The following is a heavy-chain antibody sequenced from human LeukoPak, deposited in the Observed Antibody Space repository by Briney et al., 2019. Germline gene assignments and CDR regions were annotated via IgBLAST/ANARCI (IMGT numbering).Heavy chain of an antibody. CDR1: GGSISSYY. D-gene: IGHD1-26*01. Sequence: SETLSLTCTVSGGSISSYYWSWIRQPAGKGLEWIGRIYTSGSTNYNPSLKSRVTMSVDTSKNQFSLKLSSVTAADTAVYYCARDGTITDYYCYYMDVWGKGTTVTVSS. J-gene: IGHJ6*03. V-gene: IGHV4-4*07. CDR3: ARDGTITDYYCYYMDV. CDR2: IYTSGST.